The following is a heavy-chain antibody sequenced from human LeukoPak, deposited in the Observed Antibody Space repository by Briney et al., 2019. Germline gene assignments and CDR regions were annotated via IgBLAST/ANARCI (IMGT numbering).Heavy chain of an antibody. CDR2: IRYDGSNK. Sequence: GGSLRLSCAASGFTFSSYGMHWVRQAPGKGLEWVAFIRYDGSNKYYADSVKGRFTISRDNSKNTLYLQMNSLRAEDTAVYYCARQTGTQLRYFDWLPTNYYYYYMDVWGKGTTVTISS. J-gene: IGHJ6*03. V-gene: IGHV3-30*02. CDR3: ARQTGTQLRYFDWLPTNYYYYYMDV. CDR1: GFTFSSYG. D-gene: IGHD3-9*01.